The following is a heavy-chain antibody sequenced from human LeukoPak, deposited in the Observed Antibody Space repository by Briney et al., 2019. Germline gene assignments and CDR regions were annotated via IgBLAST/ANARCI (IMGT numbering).Heavy chain of an antibody. V-gene: IGHV3-21*01. J-gene: IGHJ4*02. CDR3: AGPYGVANY. D-gene: IGHD2-15*01. CDR1: GFTFSSYS. CDR2: ISSSSSYI. Sequence: GGSLTLSYAASGFTFSSYSMNWLPQAPGKGLEWVSSISSSSSYIYYADPVKGRFTISRDNAKNSLYLQMNSLRAEDTAVYYCAGPYGVANYWGQGTLVTVSS.